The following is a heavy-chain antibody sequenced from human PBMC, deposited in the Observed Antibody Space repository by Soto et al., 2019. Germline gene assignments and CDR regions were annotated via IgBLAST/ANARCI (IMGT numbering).Heavy chain of an antibody. D-gene: IGHD2-15*01. V-gene: IGHV4-39*01. CDR1: GVSLNSGHYY. Sequence: QVQLQESGPGLLEPLETLSLTCSVSGVSLNSGHYYWVWVRQSPGKGLAWIASVYYDESDYYNPSRKSRVTISIDKPRNQFSLTLKSVTAADTAVYYCGKVLIGATRHADVDSWGQGARVTVSS. CDR2: VYYDESD. CDR3: GKVLIGATRHADVDS. J-gene: IGHJ4*02.